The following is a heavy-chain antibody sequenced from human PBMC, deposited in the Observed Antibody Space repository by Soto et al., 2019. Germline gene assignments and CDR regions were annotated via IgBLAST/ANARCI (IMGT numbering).Heavy chain of an antibody. CDR3: ATASKPSVGYDSSGYYFDY. Sequence: ASVKVSCKVSGYTLTELSMHWVRQAPGKGLEWMGGFDPEDGETIYAQKFQGRVTMTEDTSTDTAYMELSSLRSEDTAVYYCATASKPSVGYDSSGYYFDYWGQGTLVTVSS. CDR1: GYTLTELS. D-gene: IGHD3-22*01. CDR2: FDPEDGET. V-gene: IGHV1-24*01. J-gene: IGHJ4*02.